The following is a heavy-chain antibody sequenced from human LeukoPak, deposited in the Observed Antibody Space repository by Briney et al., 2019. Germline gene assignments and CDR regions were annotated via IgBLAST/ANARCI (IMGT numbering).Heavy chain of an antibody. V-gene: IGHV1-2*02. Sequence: GASVKASCKASGYTFTGYYMHWVRQAPGQGLEWMGWINPNSGGTNYAQKFQGRVTMTRDTSISTAYMELSRLRSDDTAVYYCAREYSSSWSYYFDYWGQGTLVTVSS. D-gene: IGHD6-13*01. J-gene: IGHJ4*02. CDR2: INPNSGGT. CDR1: GYTFTGYY. CDR3: AREYSSSWSYYFDY.